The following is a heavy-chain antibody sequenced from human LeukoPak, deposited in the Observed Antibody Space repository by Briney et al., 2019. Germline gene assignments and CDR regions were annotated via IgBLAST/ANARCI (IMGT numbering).Heavy chain of an antibody. D-gene: IGHD3-10*01. Sequence: GGSLRLSCAASGFTFSDYYMSWVRQAPGKGLEWVSGISRSTGTTYYADSVKGRFTISRDNSKNMLYLQMNSLRAEDTAVYYCAANYYDSGSSPYWGQGTLVTVSS. CDR1: GFTFSDYY. CDR3: AANYYDSGSSPY. J-gene: IGHJ4*02. V-gene: IGHV3-23*01. CDR2: ISRSTGTT.